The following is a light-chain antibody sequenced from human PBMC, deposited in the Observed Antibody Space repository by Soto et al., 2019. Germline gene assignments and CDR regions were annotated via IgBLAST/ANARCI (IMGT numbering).Light chain of an antibody. CDR2: EVN. J-gene: IGLJ2*01. CDR3: SSYVVSDSLV. V-gene: IGLV2-8*01. Sequence: QSALTQPPSASGSPGQSVTISCTGTSSDVGGYDYVSWYQQHPGKVPKLMIYEVNKRPSGVPDRFSGSKSGNTASLTVSGLQTEDEADYYCSSYVVSDSLVFGGGTKLTVL. CDR1: SSDVGGYDY.